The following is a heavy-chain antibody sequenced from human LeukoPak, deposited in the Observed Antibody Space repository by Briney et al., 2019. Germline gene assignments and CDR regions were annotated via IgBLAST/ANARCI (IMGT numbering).Heavy chain of an antibody. V-gene: IGHV6-1*01. CDR3: ARGSRGAFDI. CDR1: GGIVSSNTVA. J-gene: IGHJ3*02. Sequence: SQTLSLTCAISGGIVSSNTVAWNWIRQSPSRGLEWLGRTYYRSKWYNDYAVSVRSRITINPDTSKNQFSLQLNSLTPGDTAVYYCARGSRGAFDIWGQGTMVTVSS. CDR2: TYYRSKWYN.